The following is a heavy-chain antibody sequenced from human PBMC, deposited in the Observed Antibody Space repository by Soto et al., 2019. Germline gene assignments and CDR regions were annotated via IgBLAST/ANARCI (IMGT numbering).Heavy chain of an antibody. CDR1: GFTFSSYG. CDR2: IWYDGSNK. D-gene: IGHD4-17*01. V-gene: IGHV3-33*01. J-gene: IGHJ4*02. Sequence: GGSLRLSCAASGFTFSSYGMHWVRQAPGKGLEWVAVIWYDGSNKYYADSVKGRFTISRDNSKNTLYLQMNSLRAEDTAVYYCAAHDYGDYHAPESFDYWGQGTLVTVSS. CDR3: AAHDYGDYHAPESFDY.